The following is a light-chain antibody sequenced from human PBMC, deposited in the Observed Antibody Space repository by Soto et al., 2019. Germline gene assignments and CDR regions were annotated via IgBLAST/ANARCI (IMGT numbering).Light chain of an antibody. J-gene: IGLJ3*02. CDR1: SSDIGSYNY. V-gene: IGLV2-11*01. Sequence: QSALTQPRSVSGSPGQSVTISCSGTSSDIGSYNYVFWYQQHPGKSPKLIIYDVFKRPSGVPDRFSASKSGNTASLTISGLQTEDEADYHCCSYAGSHSLMFGGATKVTVL. CDR3: CSYAGSHSLM. CDR2: DVF.